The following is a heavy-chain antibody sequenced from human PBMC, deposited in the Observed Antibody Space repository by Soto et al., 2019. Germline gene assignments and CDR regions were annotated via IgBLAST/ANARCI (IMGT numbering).Heavy chain of an antibody. D-gene: IGHD3-22*01. J-gene: IGHJ5*02. CDR1: GYTFTSYG. CDR3: ARALTYYYDSSGYFGHWFDP. Sequence: VSVKVSCKASGYTFTSYGISWVRQAPGQGLEWLGWISAYNGNTNYAQKLQGRVTMTTDTSTSIAYMELRSLRSDDTAVYYCARALTYYYDSSGYFGHWFDPWGQGTLVTVSS. CDR2: ISAYNGNT. V-gene: IGHV1-18*01.